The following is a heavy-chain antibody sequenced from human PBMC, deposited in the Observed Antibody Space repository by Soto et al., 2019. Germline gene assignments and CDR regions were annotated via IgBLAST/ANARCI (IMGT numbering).Heavy chain of an antibody. CDR2: ISYDGSNK. J-gene: IGHJ6*04. Sequence: PGGSLRLSCAASGFTFSSYGMHWVRQAPGKGLEWVAVISYDGSNKYYADSVKGRFTISRDNSKNTLYLQMNSLRAEDTAVYYCAKTDRITIFGVVISPGMDVWGKGTTVTVSS. V-gene: IGHV3-30*18. CDR1: GFTFSSYG. CDR3: AKTDRITIFGVVISPGMDV. D-gene: IGHD3-3*01.